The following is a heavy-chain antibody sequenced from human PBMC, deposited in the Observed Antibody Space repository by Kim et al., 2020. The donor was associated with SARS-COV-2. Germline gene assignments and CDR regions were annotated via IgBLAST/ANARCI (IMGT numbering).Heavy chain of an antibody. CDR2: IYYSGST. Sequence: SETLSLTCTVSGGSISSSSYYWGWIHQPPGKGLEWIGSIYYSGSTYYNPSLKSRVTISVDTSKNQFSLKLSSVTAADTAVYYCARLPVAGGVDYWGQGTLVTVSS. V-gene: IGHV4-39*01. J-gene: IGHJ4*02. CDR3: ARLPVAGGVDY. D-gene: IGHD2-15*01. CDR1: GGSISSSSYY.